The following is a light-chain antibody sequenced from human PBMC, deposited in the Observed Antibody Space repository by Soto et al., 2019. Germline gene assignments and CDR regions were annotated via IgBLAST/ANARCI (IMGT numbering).Light chain of an antibody. CDR2: EVS. CDR3: RSYAGSNNYVV. CDR1: IRYVGGYNY. J-gene: IGLJ2*01. V-gene: IGLV2-8*01. Sequence: QSVLTQPPSASGSPGQSVTISCTGTIRYVGGYNYVSWYQQHPGKAPKLMIYEVSKRPSGVPDRFSGSKSGNTASLTVSGLQAEDEADYYCRSYAGSNNYVVFGGGTKLTVL.